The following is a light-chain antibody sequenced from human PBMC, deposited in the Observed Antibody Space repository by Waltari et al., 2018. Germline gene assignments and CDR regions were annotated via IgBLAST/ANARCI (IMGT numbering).Light chain of an antibody. Sequence: QSVLTQPPSVSVAPGQSITISCPASSSNTWAVYDVHWYQQLPVTAPKLLIYGTTTRPSGVPDRISGSKSGTSASLAITGLQADDEADYYCQSYDSSLRGFVFGTGTEVTIL. V-gene: IGLV1-40*01. CDR1: SSNTWAVYD. J-gene: IGLJ1*01. CDR3: QSYDSSLRGFV. CDR2: GTT.